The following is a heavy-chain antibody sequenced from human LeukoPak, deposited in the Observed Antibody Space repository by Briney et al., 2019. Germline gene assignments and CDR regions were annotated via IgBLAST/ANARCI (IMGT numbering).Heavy chain of an antibody. D-gene: IGHD3-22*01. V-gene: IGHV4-59*12. CDR3: ARGQVGHYDSSGYYDY. J-gene: IGHJ4*02. CDR2: IYYSGST. CDR1: GGSISSYY. Sequence: SETLSLTCTVSGGSISSYYWSWIRQPPGKGLEWIGYIYYSGSTNYNPSLKSRVTISVDTSKNQFSLKLSSVTAADTAVYYCARGQVGHYDSSGYYDYWGQGTLVTVSS.